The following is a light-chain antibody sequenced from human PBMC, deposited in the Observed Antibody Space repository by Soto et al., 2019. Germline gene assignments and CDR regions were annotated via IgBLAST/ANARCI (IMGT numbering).Light chain of an antibody. J-gene: IGLJ2*01. CDR3: CSYAGTRSFVL. CDR2: EVT. V-gene: IGLV2-23*02. Sequence: QSVLTQPASVSGSPGQSITISCTGTRTDVGSYDLVSWYQQLPGKVPKLVIYEVTKRPSGVSNRFSGSKSGNTASLTISGLQAEDEADYYGCSYAGTRSFVLFGGGTKLTVL. CDR1: RTDVGSYDL.